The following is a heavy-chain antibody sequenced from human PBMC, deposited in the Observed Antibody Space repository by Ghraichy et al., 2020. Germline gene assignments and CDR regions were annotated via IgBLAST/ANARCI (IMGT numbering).Heavy chain of an antibody. CDR3: ATARPAWVTPQYYYYYMDV. V-gene: IGHV3-15*01. Sequence: GGSLRLSCAASGFTFTNAWMRWFRQAPGKGLEWVGRIKSKSDGGTTENGAPVKGRFTISRDDSKSTLYLQMNSLKTEDTAVYYCATARPAWVTPQYYYYYMDVWGKGTTVTVSS. CDR2: IKSKSDGGTT. D-gene: IGHD6-6*01. J-gene: IGHJ6*03. CDR1: GFTFTNAW.